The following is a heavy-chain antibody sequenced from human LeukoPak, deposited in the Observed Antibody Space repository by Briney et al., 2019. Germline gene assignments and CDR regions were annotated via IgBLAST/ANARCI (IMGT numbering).Heavy chain of an antibody. CDR3: ASSIAHYGMDV. Sequence: GGSLRLSCAASGFTFSDYYMSWIRQAPGKGLEWVSYISSSSSYTNYADSVKGRFTISRDNAKNSLFLQMNSLRAEDTAVYYCASSIAHYGMDVWGQGTTVTVSS. CDR1: GFTFSDYY. D-gene: IGHD6-13*01. CDR2: ISSSSSYT. V-gene: IGHV3-11*06. J-gene: IGHJ6*02.